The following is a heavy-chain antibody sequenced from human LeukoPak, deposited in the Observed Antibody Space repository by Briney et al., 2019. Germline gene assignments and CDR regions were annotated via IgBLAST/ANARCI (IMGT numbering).Heavy chain of an antibody. CDR1: GVSFDDYY. Sequence: SETPSLTCAVSGVSFDDYYWAWVRQTPGKGLEWIGEINHSGYTDDSPSLKSRVTLSIDTSRKQFSLNLRSVTVADAGIYYCTRMTTGHDYWGQGTLVTVSS. CDR3: TRMTTGHDY. CDR2: INHSGYT. D-gene: IGHD4-17*01. J-gene: IGHJ4*02. V-gene: IGHV4-34*01.